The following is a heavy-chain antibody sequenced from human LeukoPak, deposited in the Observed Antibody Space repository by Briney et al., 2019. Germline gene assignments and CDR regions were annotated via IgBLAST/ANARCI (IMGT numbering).Heavy chain of an antibody. CDR1: Y. D-gene: IGHD5-12*01. J-gene: IGHJ3*02. V-gene: IGHV1-46*01. Sequence: YMHWVGQAPGQGLEWMGIINPSGGSTSYAQKFQCRVTMTRATSTSTVYMELSSLRSEDTAVYSFARDSSLATITYAFDIWGQGTMVTVSS. CDR2: INPSGGST. CDR3: ARDSSLATITYAFDI.